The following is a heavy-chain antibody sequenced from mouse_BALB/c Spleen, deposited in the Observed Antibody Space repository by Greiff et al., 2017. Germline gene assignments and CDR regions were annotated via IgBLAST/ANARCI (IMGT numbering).Heavy chain of an antibody. CDR1: GFTFSSFG. CDR3: ARSGTHYAMDY. J-gene: IGHJ4*01. Sequence: EVKLQESGGGLVQPGGSRKLSCAASGFTFSSFGMHWVRQAPEKGLEWVAYISSGSSTIYYADTVKGRFTISRDNPKNTLFLQMTSLRSEDTAMYYCARSGTHYAMDYWGQGTSVTVSS. D-gene: IGHD4-1*01. CDR2: ISSGSSTI. V-gene: IGHV5-17*02.